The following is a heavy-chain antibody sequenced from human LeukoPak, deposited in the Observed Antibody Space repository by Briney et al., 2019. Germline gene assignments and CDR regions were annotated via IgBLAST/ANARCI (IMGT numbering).Heavy chain of an antibody. CDR3: ARSILVVPVASHLNYGVDV. V-gene: IGHV1-3*01. CDR2: INAGDGST. D-gene: IGHD2-2*01. Sequence: ASVKVSCKASGYTFAKYAIHWVRLAPGQRLEWMGWINAGDGSTRYSQKFHGGVTITRDTSASTAYMELSSLRSEDTAVYYCARSILVVPVASHLNYGVDVWGQGTTVTVSS. CDR1: GYTFAKYA. J-gene: IGHJ6*02.